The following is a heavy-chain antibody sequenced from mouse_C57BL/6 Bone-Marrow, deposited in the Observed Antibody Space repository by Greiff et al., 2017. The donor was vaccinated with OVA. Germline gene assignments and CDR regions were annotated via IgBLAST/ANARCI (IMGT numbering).Heavy chain of an antibody. CDR2: IFPGSGST. CDR1: GYTFTDYY. J-gene: IGHJ3*01. Sequence: QVHVKQSGPELVKPGASVKISCKASGYTFTDYYINWVKQRPGQGLEWIGWIFPGSGSTYYNEKFKGKATLTVDKSSSTAYMLLSSLTSEDSAVYFCAIQNYYGSKSFAYWGQGTLVTVSA. V-gene: IGHV1-75*01. CDR3: AIQNYYGSKSFAY. D-gene: IGHD1-1*01.